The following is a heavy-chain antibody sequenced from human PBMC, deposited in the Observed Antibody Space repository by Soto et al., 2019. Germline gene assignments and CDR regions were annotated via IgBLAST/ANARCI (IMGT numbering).Heavy chain of an antibody. Sequence: AGGALRLSCRDSGVTCINKRMSWVRQAPGKGLEWVGRIKSKTDSCTTDYAGTVTGRSTISRDDSRQTLYVQMSNLRADDATVYYCIAIISKKEWELGSWGQGTLVTVSS. CDR2: IKSKTDSCTT. V-gene: IGHV3-15*05. CDR1: GVTCINKR. D-gene: IGHD1-26*01. J-gene: IGHJ4*02. CDR3: IAIISKKEWELGS.